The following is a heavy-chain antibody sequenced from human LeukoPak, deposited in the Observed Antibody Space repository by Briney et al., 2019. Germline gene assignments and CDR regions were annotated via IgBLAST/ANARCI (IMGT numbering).Heavy chain of an antibody. CDR1: AFTFSGYG. CDR3: AKVGHSSGYFDY. D-gene: IGHD6-19*01. CDR2: IWYDGTNK. J-gene: IGHJ4*02. V-gene: IGHV3-33*06. Sequence: SGGSLRLSCVGSAFTFSGYGMHWLRQAPDKGLEWVASIWYDGTNKYYGDSMKGRFTISRDNSKNTLYLQMDSLRVEDTAMYYCAKVGHSSGYFDYWGQGTLVTVSS.